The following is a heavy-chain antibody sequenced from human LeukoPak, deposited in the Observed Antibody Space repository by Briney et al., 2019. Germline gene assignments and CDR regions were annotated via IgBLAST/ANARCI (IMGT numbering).Heavy chain of an antibody. CDR1: GFTFSSYA. Sequence: GGSLRLSCAASGFTFSSYAMHWVRQAPGKGLEWVAVISYDGSNKYYADSVKGRFTISRDNSKNTLYLQMNSLRAEDTAVYYCARSAPFAYWGQGTLVTVSS. CDR3: ARSAPFAY. V-gene: IGHV3-30*04. J-gene: IGHJ4*02. CDR2: ISYDGSNK.